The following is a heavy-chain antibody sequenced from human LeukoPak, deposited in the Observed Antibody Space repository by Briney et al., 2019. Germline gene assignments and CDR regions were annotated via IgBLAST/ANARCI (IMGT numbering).Heavy chain of an antibody. J-gene: IGHJ5*02. D-gene: IGHD2-2*01. V-gene: IGHV1-2*06. CDR1: GYTFTSYD. Sequence: ASVTVSCTASGYTFTSYDINWVRQAPGQGLEWMGRINPNSGGTNYAQKFQGRVTMTRDTSISTAYMELSRLRSDDTAVYYCARDRIGAIVVVGHNWFDPWAREPWSPSPQ. CDR3: ARDRIGAIVVVGHNWFDP. CDR2: INPNSGGT.